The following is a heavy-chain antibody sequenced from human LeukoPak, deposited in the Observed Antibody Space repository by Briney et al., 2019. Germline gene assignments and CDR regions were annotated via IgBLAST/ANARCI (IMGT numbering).Heavy chain of an antibody. CDR1: GGSISSSSYY. V-gene: IGHV4-39*02. Sequence: SETLSLTCTVSGGSISSSSYYWGWIRQPPGTGLEWIGSIYYSGSTYYNPPLRSRVTISVDTSKNQFSLKLSSVTAADTAVYYCARERVGATPDAFDIWGQGTMVTVSS. J-gene: IGHJ3*02. CDR2: IYYSGST. CDR3: ARERVGATPDAFDI. D-gene: IGHD1-26*01.